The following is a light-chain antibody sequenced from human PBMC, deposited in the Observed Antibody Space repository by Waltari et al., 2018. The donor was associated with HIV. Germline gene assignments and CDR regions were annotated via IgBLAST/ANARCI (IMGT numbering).Light chain of an antibody. CDR1: TLADKY. Sequence: SYELTQPPSVSVSPGQTASIPCSGDTLADKYLCWYQQKPGKSPVLVIDKDGKRPSGIPWRFSGVKAGRAATLAICGTEAMDEADYYGQAWDSDTPNVFGGGTKLTVL. CDR3: QAWDSDTPNV. J-gene: IGLJ2*01. CDR2: KDG. V-gene: IGLV3-1*01.